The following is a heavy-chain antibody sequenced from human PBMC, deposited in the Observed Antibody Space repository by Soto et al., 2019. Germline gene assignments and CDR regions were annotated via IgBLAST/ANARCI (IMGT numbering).Heavy chain of an antibody. Sequence: PGWSLRLSCAASGFTFISYSIHWVRHAPCKGLEWVAVISYDGSNKYYADSVKGRFTISRDNSKNTLYLQMNSLRAEDTSVYYFSRSSCSSGSCYFGWGQNWFDPSVPGTLVTVSS. CDR1: GFTFISYS. CDR2: ISYDGSNK. V-gene: IGHV3-30-3*01. J-gene: IGHJ5*02. CDR3: SRSSCSSGSCYFGWGQNWFDP. D-gene: IGHD2-15*01.